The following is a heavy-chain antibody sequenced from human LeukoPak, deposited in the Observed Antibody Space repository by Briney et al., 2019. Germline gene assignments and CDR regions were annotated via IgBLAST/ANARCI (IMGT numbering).Heavy chain of an antibody. Sequence: GGSLRLSCAASGFTFSSYWMCWVRQDPGKGLAWVSCIKTDGSITAYAGSVKGRFTISRDNAKNTLYLQMNSLRAEDTAVYYCAREGGDSRHYFDYWGQGTLVTVSS. D-gene: IGHD2-21*02. J-gene: IGHJ4*02. CDR1: GFTFSSYW. CDR3: AREGGDSRHYFDY. V-gene: IGHV3-74*01. CDR2: IKTDGSIT.